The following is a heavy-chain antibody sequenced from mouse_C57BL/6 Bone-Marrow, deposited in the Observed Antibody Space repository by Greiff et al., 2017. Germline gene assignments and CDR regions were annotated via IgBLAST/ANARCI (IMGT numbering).Heavy chain of an antibody. J-gene: IGHJ3*01. D-gene: IGHD2-3*01. V-gene: IGHV1-81*01. CDR1: GYTFTSYG. Sequence: VKVVESGAELARPGASVKLSCKASGYTFTSYGISWVKQRTGKGLEWIGEIYPRSGNTYYNEQFKGTATLTADKSSSTAYMELRSLTSEDSAVYFCARVGYYWFAYWGQGTLVTVSA. CDR3: ARVGYYWFAY. CDR2: IYPRSGNT.